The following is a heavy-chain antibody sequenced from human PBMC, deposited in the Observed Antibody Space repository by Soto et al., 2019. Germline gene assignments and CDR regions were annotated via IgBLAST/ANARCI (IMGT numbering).Heavy chain of an antibody. D-gene: IGHD2-15*01. V-gene: IGHV4-4*07. J-gene: IGHJ6*02. CDR2: IYTSGST. Sequence: ASETLSLTCTVSGGSISSYYWSWIRQPAGKGLEWIGRIYTSGSTNYNPSLKSRVTMSVDTSKNQFSLKLSSVTAADTAVYYCVGYCSGGSCSRTYYYGMDVWGQGTTVTVSS. CDR3: VGYCSGGSCSRTYYYGMDV. CDR1: GGSISSYY.